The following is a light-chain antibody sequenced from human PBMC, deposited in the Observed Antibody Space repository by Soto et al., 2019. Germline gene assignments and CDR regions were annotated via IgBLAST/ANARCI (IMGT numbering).Light chain of an antibody. V-gene: IGKV1-5*03. CDR2: AAS. Sequence: DIKMNQSPSSLSAYVGDRVTITCRASRTISSWLAWYQQKAGQAPKLLIYAASRLQSGVPSRFSGSGSGTDFTLSITSLQPDDFATYYCHQYHSYSWTFCQGTKVDIK. CDR3: HQYHSYSWT. CDR1: RTISSW. J-gene: IGKJ1*01.